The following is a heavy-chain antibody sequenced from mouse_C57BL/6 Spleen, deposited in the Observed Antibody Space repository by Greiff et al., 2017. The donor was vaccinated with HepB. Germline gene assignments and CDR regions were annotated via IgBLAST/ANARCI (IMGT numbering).Heavy chain of an antibody. CDR2: IRSKSNNYAT. CDR3: VSPYDYDEEAWFAY. Sequence: GGGLVQPKGSLKLSCAASGFSFNTYAMNWVRQAPGKGLEWVARIRSKSNNYATYYADSVKDRFTISRDDSESMLYLQMNNLKTEDTAMYYCVSPYDYDEEAWFAYWGQGTLVTVSA. J-gene: IGHJ3*01. CDR1: GFSFNTYA. D-gene: IGHD2-4*01. V-gene: IGHV10-1*01.